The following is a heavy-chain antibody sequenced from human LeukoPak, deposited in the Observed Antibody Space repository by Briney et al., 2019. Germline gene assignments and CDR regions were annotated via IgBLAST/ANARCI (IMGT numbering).Heavy chain of an antibody. J-gene: IGHJ4*02. D-gene: IGHD3-10*01. CDR3: ASPRVRGVISPPDY. CDR1: GFTFSDYY. Sequence: PGGSLRLSCAASGFTFSDYYMSWIRQAPGKGLEWVSYISSSGSTIYYADSVKGRFTISRDNAKNSLYLQMNSLRAEDTAVYYCASPRVRGVISPPDYWGQGTLVTVSS. V-gene: IGHV3-11*04. CDR2: ISSSGSTI.